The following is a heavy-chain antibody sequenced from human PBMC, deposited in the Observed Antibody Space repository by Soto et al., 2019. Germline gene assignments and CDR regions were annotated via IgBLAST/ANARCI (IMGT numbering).Heavy chain of an antibody. CDR1: GFTFSHYG. V-gene: IGHV3-30*12. D-gene: IGHD3-3*01. CDR2: INYDGSNN. J-gene: IGHJ5*02. CDR3: ARANPQYYDFWTGLLKTTKDWFDP. Sequence: PGGSLRLSCAASGFTFSHYGMHWVRQAPGKGLEWVALINYDGSNNFYSDSVKGRFIISRDNSKTTLYLQMNSLRVEDMAVYYCARANPQYYDFWTGLLKTTKDWFDPWGQGTLVTVSS.